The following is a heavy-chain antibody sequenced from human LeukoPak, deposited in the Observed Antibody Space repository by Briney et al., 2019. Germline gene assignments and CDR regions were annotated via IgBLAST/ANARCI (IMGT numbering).Heavy chain of an antibody. D-gene: IGHD7-27*01. V-gene: IGHV3-23*01. CDR3: AKPLGYNWGSPFDY. Sequence: PGGSLRLSCAASGFTSSSYAMSWVRQAPGKGLEWVSAISGSGGSTYYADSVKGRFTISRDNSKNTLYLQMNSLRAEDTAVYYCAKPLGYNWGSPFDYWGQGTLVTVSS. J-gene: IGHJ4*02. CDR1: GFTSSSYA. CDR2: ISGSGGST.